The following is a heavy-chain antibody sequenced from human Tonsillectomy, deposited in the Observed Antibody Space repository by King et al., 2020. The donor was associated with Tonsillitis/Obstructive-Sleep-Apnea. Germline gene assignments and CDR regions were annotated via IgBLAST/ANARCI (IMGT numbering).Heavy chain of an antibody. CDR3: ARDFGNRGLYRYFDL. Sequence: VQLVESGGGSVKPGGSLRLSCAASGYTFSDYYMSWIRQAPGKGLEWVSYISSSGSTIYYAVSVKGRFTISRDNAKNSLNLQMNSLRAEDAAVYYCARDFGNRGLYRYFDLWGRCTLVSVSS. CDR2: ISSSGSTI. CDR1: GYTFSDYY. J-gene: IGHJ2*01. D-gene: IGHD6-19*01. V-gene: IGHV3-11*01.